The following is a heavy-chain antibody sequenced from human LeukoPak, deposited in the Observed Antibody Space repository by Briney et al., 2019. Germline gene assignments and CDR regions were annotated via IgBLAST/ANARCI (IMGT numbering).Heavy chain of an antibody. CDR2: KYYSGST. Sequence: PSETLSLTCDVSGVSINTCCYYWTWIRQPPGKGLEWIGYKYYSGSTRYNSSLRSRLTISLDSSKKQFSLRLTSVTAADTAVYYCARGRSYGFDFDSWGPGTLVIVSS. V-gene: IGHV4-61*01. J-gene: IGHJ4*02. CDR1: GVSINTCCYY. D-gene: IGHD5-18*01. CDR3: ARGRSYGFDFDS.